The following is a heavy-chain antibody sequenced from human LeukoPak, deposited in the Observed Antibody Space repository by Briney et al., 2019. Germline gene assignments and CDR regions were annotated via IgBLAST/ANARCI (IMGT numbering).Heavy chain of an antibody. Sequence: PGGSLRLSCAVSGFTLSNYGMHWVRQAPGRGLEWVAVIWYDGTNKYYADSVRGRFTISRDSSKNTLYLQMNSLRAEDTAVYYCAKSGSHWAYLQYWGQRTLVTVSS. V-gene: IGHV3-33*06. CDR1: GFTLSNYG. J-gene: IGHJ4*02. CDR3: AKSGSHWAYLQY. D-gene: IGHD5-12*01. CDR2: IWYDGTNK.